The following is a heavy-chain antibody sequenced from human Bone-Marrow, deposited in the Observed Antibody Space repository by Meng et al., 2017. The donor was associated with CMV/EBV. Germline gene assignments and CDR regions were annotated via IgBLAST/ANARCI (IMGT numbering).Heavy chain of an antibody. CDR1: GGSVSSGSYY. CDR2: IYYSGST. J-gene: IGHJ6*02. CDR3: ARDSMYSSGWNYYYGMDV. V-gene: IGHV4-61*01. D-gene: IGHD6-19*01. Sequence: SETLSLTCTVSGGSVSSGSYYWSWIRQPPGKGLEWIGYIYYSGSTNYNPSLKSRVTISVDTSKNQFSLKLSSVTAADTAVYYCARDSMYSSGWNYYYGMDVWGQGNTVNV.